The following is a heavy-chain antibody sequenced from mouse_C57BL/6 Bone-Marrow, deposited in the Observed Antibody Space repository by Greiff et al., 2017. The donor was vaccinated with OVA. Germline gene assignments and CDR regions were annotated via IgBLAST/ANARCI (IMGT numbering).Heavy chain of an antibody. CDR2: ISNGGGST. V-gene: IGHV5-12*01. CDR3: ARRGFITTVVAPYFDV. D-gene: IGHD1-1*01. CDR1: GFTFSDYY. J-gene: IGHJ1*03. Sequence: EVMLVESGGGLVQPGGSLKLSCAASGFTFSDYYMYWVRQTPEKRLEWVAYISNGGGSTYYPDTVKGRFTISRDNAKNTLYLQMSRLKSEDTAMYYCARRGFITTVVAPYFDVWGTGTTVTVSS.